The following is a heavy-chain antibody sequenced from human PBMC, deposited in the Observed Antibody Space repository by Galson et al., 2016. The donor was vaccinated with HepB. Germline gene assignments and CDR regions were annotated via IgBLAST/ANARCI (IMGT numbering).Heavy chain of an antibody. Sequence: SVKVSCKASGYTFNTYNMHWVRQAPGQGLEWMGIIKPSGGKTIYAQKFQDRITMTRDTSTSTVYMELISLRSEDTAVYYCARELDHSFYFDYWGQGTLLTVSS. CDR3: ARELDHSFYFDY. CDR2: IKPSGGKT. D-gene: IGHD1-14*01. CDR1: GYTFNTYN. J-gene: IGHJ4*02. V-gene: IGHV1-46*02.